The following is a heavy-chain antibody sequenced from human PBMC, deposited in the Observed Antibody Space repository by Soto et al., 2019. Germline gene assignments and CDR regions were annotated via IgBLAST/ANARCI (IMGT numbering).Heavy chain of an antibody. CDR1: GFIFRSYW. Sequence: EVQLVKSGGGLVQRGGSLRLSCEASGFIFRSYWMSWVRQAPGKGLEWVANIKQDGSDKYYVDSVKGRFTISRENAKNSLSLQMNSLRAEDTAGYYCARDASGTMTMVTTRPDLWGQGTLVTVSS. D-gene: IGHD4-17*01. CDR2: IKQDGSDK. CDR3: ARDASGTMTMVTTRPDL. V-gene: IGHV3-7*01. J-gene: IGHJ5*02.